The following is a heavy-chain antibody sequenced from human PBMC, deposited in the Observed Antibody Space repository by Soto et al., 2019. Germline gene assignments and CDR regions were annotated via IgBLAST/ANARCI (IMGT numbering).Heavy chain of an antibody. CDR2: VYHSGST. J-gene: IGHJ5*02. Sequence: QVHLQESGPGLVKPSETLSLTCTVSGASITSSYWTWVRQPPGKGLEWIGYVYHSGSTNYNPSLRRRVTLSVSTSKNQFPLRLTSVTAADTAVYYCATGYDWFDPWGQGALVTVSS. CDR3: ATGYDWFDP. CDR1: GASITSSY. D-gene: IGHD7-27*01. V-gene: IGHV4-59*03.